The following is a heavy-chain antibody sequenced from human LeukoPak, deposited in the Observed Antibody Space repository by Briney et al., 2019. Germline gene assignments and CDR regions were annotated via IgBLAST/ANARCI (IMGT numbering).Heavy chain of an antibody. CDR1: GGSISSYY. D-gene: IGHD2-21*02. V-gene: IGHV4-59*01. J-gene: IGHJ2*01. CDR2: IYYSGST. Sequence: SETLSLTCTVSGGSISSYYWSWIRQPPGKGLEWIGYIYYSGSTNYNPSLKIRVTISVDTSKNQFSLKLSSVTAADTAVYYCARGPNIVVVTASYWYFDLWGRGTLVTVSS. CDR3: ARGPNIVVVTASYWYFDL.